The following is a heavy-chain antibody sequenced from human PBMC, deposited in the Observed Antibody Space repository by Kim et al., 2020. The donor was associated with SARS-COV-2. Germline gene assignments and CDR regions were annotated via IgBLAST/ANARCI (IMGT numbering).Heavy chain of an antibody. J-gene: IGHJ3*02. V-gene: IGHV3-66*01. CDR2: IYSGGST. D-gene: IGHD2-21*02. CDR1: GFTVSSNY. CDR3: AREEDCGGDCSPRGGNAFDI. Sequence: GGSLRLSCAASGFTVSSNYMSWVRQAPGKGLEWVSVIYSGGSTYYADSVKGRFTISRDNSKNTLYLQMNSLRAEDTAVYYCAREEDCGGDCSPRGGNAFDIWGQGTMVTVSS.